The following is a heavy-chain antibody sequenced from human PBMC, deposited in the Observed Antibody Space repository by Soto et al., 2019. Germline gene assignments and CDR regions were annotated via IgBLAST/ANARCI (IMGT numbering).Heavy chain of an antibody. CDR1: GGSISSYY. CDR2: IYYSGST. Sequence: QVQLQESGPGLVKPSETLSLTCTVSGGSISSYYWSWIRQPPGKGLEWIGYIYYSGSTNYNPSLKSRVTISVDTSKNQFSLKLSSVTAADTAVYYCARGLYYDTLTGYPYYFDYWGQGTLVTVSS. J-gene: IGHJ4*02. D-gene: IGHD3-9*01. CDR3: ARGLYYDTLTGYPYYFDY. V-gene: IGHV4-59*01.